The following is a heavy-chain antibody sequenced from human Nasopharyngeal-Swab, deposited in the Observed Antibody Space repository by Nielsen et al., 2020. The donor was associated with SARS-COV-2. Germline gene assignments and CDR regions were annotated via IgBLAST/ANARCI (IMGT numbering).Heavy chain of an antibody. Sequence: ASVKVSCKASGYTFTSYDINWVRQATGQGLEWMGWMNPNSGNTGYAQKFQGRVTMTRNTSISTAYMELSSLRSEDTAVYYCARGPPSDFWSGYFRLDYYYYGMDVWGQGTTVTVSS. CDR3: ARGPPSDFWSGYFRLDYYYYGMDV. CDR1: GYTFTSYD. D-gene: IGHD3-3*01. CDR2: MNPNSGNT. J-gene: IGHJ6*02. V-gene: IGHV1-8*01.